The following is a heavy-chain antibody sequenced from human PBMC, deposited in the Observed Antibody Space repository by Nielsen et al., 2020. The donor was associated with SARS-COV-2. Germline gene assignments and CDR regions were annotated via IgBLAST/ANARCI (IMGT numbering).Heavy chain of an antibody. V-gene: IGHV3-48*03. CDR1: GFTFDDYA. Sequence: GGSLRLSCAASGFTFDDYAMHWVRQAPGKGLEWVSYISSSGSTIYYADSVKGRFTISRDNAKNSLYLQMNSLRAEDTAVYYCARGGDTVVTPLDYWGQGTLVTVSS. J-gene: IGHJ4*02. CDR3: ARGGDTVVTPLDY. CDR2: ISSSGSTI. D-gene: IGHD4-23*01.